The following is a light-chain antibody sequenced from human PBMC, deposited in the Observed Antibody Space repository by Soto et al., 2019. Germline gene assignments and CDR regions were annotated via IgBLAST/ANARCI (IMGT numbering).Light chain of an antibody. Sequence: SYELTQPPSVSVAPGKTARITCGGNNIGSKSVHWYQHKPGQAPVLVIYYDSDRPSGIPERFSGSNSGNTATLTISRVEAGDEADYYCQVWDSSSDPRGVFGTGTKLTVL. CDR3: QVWDSSSDPRGV. CDR1: NIGSKS. V-gene: IGLV3-21*04. CDR2: YDS. J-gene: IGLJ1*01.